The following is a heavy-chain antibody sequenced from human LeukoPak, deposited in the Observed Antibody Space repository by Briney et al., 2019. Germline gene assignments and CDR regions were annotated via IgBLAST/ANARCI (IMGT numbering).Heavy chain of an antibody. CDR3: ARGPEIEVAGTTFGEYKWFHP. V-gene: IGHV1-69*13. CDR2: IIPIFGTA. D-gene: IGHD6-19*01. J-gene: IGHJ5*02. CDR1: VGTLINYP. Sequence: ASVTVSLMTSVGTLINYPVSWVRQAPGQGGAWMGGIIPIFGTAHYAEKYQATVTIAADESTSTVFMELSSLKSEDTAVYYCARGPEIEVAGTTFGEYKWFHPWGQGTLVTVTS.